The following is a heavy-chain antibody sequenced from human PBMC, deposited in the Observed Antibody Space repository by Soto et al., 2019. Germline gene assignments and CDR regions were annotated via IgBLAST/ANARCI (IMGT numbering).Heavy chain of an antibody. V-gene: IGHV4-30-2*01. CDR2: IYYSGST. D-gene: IGHD5-18*01. CDR1: GGSISSGGYS. J-gene: IGHJ6*02. Sequence: PSETLSLTCAVSGGSISSGGYSWSWIRQPPGKGLEWIGYIYYSGSTYYNPSLKSRVTISVDTSKNQFSLKLSSVTAADTAVYYCACIFSGGYGYGFYYYGMDVWGQGTTVTVSS. CDR3: ACIFSGGYGYGFYYYGMDV.